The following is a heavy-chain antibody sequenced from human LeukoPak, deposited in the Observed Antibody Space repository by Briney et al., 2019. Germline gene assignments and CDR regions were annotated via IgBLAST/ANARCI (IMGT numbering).Heavy chain of an antibody. CDR1: GFTFSDFA. D-gene: IGHD2-21*02. V-gene: IGHV3-23*01. Sequence: GGSLRLSCAASGFTFSDFAMSWVRQAPGKGLEWVSGTIGSGATTFYADSVKGRFTISRDNSKNTLFLQMNSLRAEGTATYYCAKKEGDTYGSLYMDAWGKGTTVTVSS. CDR3: AKKEGDTYGSLYMDA. CDR2: TIGSGATT. J-gene: IGHJ6*03.